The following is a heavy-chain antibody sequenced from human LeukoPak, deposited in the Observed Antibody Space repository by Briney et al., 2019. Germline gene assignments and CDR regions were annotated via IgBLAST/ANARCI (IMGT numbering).Heavy chain of an antibody. J-gene: IGHJ4*02. CDR3: ARVAINDYGDYFDY. Sequence: PGGSLRLSCAASGFTFSTYSMNWVRQAPGKGLEWVSYISSGSSTIYYADSVKGRFTISRDNAKNSLYLQMNSLRTEDTAVYYCARVAINDYGDYFDYWGQGTLVTVSS. CDR1: GFTFSTYS. D-gene: IGHD4-17*01. V-gene: IGHV3-48*01. CDR2: ISSGSSTI.